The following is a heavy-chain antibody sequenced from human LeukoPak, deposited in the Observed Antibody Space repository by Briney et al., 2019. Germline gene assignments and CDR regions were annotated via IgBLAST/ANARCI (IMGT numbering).Heavy chain of an antibody. CDR2: ISGSGGST. CDR3: AKDITYYDFWSGYLPGAFDI. J-gene: IGHJ3*02. V-gene: IGHV3-23*01. CDR1: GFTVSSNY. Sequence: PGGSLRLSCAVSGFTVSSNYMSWVRQAPGKGLEWVSAISGSGGSTYYADSVKGRFTISRDNSKNTLYLQMNSLRAEDTAVYYCAKDITYYDFWSGYLPGAFDIWGQGTMVTVSS. D-gene: IGHD3-3*01.